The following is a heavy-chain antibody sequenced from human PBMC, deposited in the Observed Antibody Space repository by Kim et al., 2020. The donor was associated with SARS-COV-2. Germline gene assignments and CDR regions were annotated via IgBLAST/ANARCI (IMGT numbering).Heavy chain of an antibody. Sequence: PSLKSRVTISVDTSKNQFSQKLSSVTAADTAVYYCARGLGFWSGYSVDYWGQGTLVTVSS. J-gene: IGHJ4*02. D-gene: IGHD3-3*01. V-gene: IGHV4-34*01. CDR3: ARGLGFWSGYSVDY.